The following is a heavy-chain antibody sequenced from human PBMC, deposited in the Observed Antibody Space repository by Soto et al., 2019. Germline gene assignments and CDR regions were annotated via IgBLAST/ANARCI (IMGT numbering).Heavy chain of an antibody. CDR3: ARDGIGYCSGGSCYKAYYYYYGMDV. J-gene: IGHJ6*02. CDR2: IYYSGST. CDR1: GGSISSGGYY. Sequence: SETLSLTCTVSGGSISSGGYYWSWIRQHPGKGLEWIGYIYYSGSTYYNPSLKSRVTISVDTSKNQFSLKLSSVTAADTAVYYCARDGIGYCSGGSCYKAYYYYYGMDVWGQGTTVTVSS. V-gene: IGHV4-31*03. D-gene: IGHD2-15*01.